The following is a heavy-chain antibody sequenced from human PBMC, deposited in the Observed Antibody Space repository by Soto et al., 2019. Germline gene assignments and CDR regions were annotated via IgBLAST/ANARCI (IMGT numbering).Heavy chain of an antibody. CDR3: ARDKHDYFNRGIGFDT. V-gene: IGHV6-1*01. D-gene: IGHD4-17*01. CDR2: TYYRSKWYN. Sequence: LSLTCAISGDSVSSNGAAWNWIRQSPSRGLEWLGRTYYRSKWYNDYAVSVKSRININPDTSKSQFSLQLNSVTPEDTAVYYCARDKHDYFNRGIGFDTWGQGILVTVSS. CDR1: GDSVSSNGAA. J-gene: IGHJ5*02.